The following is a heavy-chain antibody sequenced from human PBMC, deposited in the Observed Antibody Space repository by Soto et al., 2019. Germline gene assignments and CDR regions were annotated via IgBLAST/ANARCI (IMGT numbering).Heavy chain of an antibody. CDR1: GFTFSSYG. V-gene: IGHV3-33*01. CDR2: IWYDGSNK. Sequence: GGSLRLSCAASGFTFSSYGMHWVRQAPGKGLEWVAVIWYDGSNKYYADSVKGRFTISRDNSKNTLYLQMNSLRAEDTAVYYCARDATSLRYFDWSLDDWGQGTLVTVSS. D-gene: IGHD3-9*01. CDR3: ARDATSLRYFDWSLDD. J-gene: IGHJ4*02.